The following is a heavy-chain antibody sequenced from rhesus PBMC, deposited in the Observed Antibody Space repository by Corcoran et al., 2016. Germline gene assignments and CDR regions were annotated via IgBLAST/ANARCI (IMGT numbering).Heavy chain of an antibody. CDR1: GYSISSGSY. D-gene: IGHD1-44*02. V-gene: IGHV4-122*02. J-gene: IGHJ4*01. CDR2: ITYSGST. Sequence: QVQLQESGPGLVKPSETLSLTCAVSGYSISSGSYWSWIRQPPGKGLEWIGYITYSGSTSYNPSLKSRVTISRDTSKNQFSLKLSSVTAADTAVYYCARGGGSSYYFDYWGQGVLVTVSS. CDR3: ARGGGSSYYFDY.